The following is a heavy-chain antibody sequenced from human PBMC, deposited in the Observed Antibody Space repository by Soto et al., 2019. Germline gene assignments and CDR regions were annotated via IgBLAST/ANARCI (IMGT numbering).Heavy chain of an antibody. Sequence: GASVKVSCKASGYTLTSYGISWVRQAPGQGLEWMGWISAYNGNTNYAQKLQGRVTMTTDTSTSTAYMELRSLRSDDTAVYYCARVVRGPYYDFWSGYFELDYWGQGTLVTVSS. CDR1: GYTLTSYG. D-gene: IGHD3-3*01. J-gene: IGHJ4*02. CDR2: ISAYNGNT. CDR3: ARVVRGPYYDFWSGYFELDY. V-gene: IGHV1-18*04.